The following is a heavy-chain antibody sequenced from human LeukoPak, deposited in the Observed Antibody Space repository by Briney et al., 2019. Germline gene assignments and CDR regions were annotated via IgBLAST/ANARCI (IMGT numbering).Heavy chain of an antibody. D-gene: IGHD1-26*01. CDR1: GFTFSDST. Sequence: AGGSLRLSCAASGFTFSDSTMHWVRQASGKGLEWVGQITNKVYTYATTYAASVKGRFTISRDDSKNTAYLQMSSLKTDDTAVYYCRAVGRGAHHWGQGTLVTVSS. J-gene: IGHJ5*02. CDR2: ITNKVYTYAT. CDR3: RAVGRGAHH. V-gene: IGHV3-73*01.